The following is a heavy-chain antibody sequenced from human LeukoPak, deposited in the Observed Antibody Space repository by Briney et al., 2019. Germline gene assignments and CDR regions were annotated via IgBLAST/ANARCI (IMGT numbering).Heavy chain of an antibody. J-gene: IGHJ4*02. V-gene: IGHV4-34*01. CDR2: VNHSGST. Sequence: SETLSLTCAVYGGSLSGYYWSWIRQPPGKGLEWIGEVNHSGSTNYNPSLKSRVTISVDTSKNQFSLKLSSVTAADTAVYYCARGIDYYGSGSYYSFDYWGQGTLVTVSS. CDR1: GGSLSGYY. D-gene: IGHD3-10*01. CDR3: ARGIDYYGSGSYYSFDY.